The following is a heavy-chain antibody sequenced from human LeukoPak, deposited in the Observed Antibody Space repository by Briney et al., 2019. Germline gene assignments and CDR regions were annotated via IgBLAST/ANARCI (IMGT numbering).Heavy chain of an antibody. CDR2: IKQDGSEK. Sequence: GGSLRLSCAASGFTFSSYSMNWVRQAPGKGLEWVANIKQDGSEKYYVDSVKGRFTISRDNAKNSLYLQMNSLRAEDTAVYYCARVLSTVTTPVGFDYWGQGTLVTVSS. V-gene: IGHV3-7*01. CDR3: ARVLSTVTTPVGFDY. J-gene: IGHJ4*02. D-gene: IGHD4-17*01. CDR1: GFTFSSYS.